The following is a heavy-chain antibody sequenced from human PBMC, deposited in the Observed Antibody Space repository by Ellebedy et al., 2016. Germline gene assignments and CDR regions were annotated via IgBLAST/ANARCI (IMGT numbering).Heavy chain of an antibody. CDR3: AASPGLWFGELRLDS. CDR2: ISGTGESA. V-gene: IGHV3-23*01. CDR1: GFTFSDCA. J-gene: IGHJ4*02. D-gene: IGHD3-10*01. Sequence: GESLKISXAASGFTFSDCAVGWVRQAPGKGLEWVSAISGTGESAYYADSVKGRFTISRDNSKNTVYLQMNSLRAEDTAVYYCAASPGLWFGELRLDSWGQGTLVTVSS.